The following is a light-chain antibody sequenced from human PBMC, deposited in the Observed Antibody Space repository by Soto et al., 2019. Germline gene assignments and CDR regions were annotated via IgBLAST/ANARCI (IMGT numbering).Light chain of an antibody. CDR1: QSLLHSNGYNY. CDR3: MQALQTPRA. J-gene: IGKJ2*01. V-gene: IGKV2-28*01. Sequence: DIVMTQSPLSLPVTPGEPASISCRSSQSLLHSNGYNYLDLYLQKPGQSPQLLIYLGSNRSSGVPDRFSGSGSGTDFTLKISRVEAEDVGVYCCMQALQTPRAFGQGTKLEIK. CDR2: LGS.